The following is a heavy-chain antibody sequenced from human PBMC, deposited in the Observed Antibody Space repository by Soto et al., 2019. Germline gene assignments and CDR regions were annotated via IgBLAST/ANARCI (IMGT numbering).Heavy chain of an antibody. Sequence: GGSLRLSCAASGFTFSSYAMHWVRQAPGKGLEWVAVISYDGSNKYYADSVKGRFTISRDNSKNTLYLQMNSLRAEDTAVYYCAKSDTYYYDSSGYYYFDYWGQGTLVTVSS. V-gene: IGHV3-30-3*01. CDR3: AKSDTYYYDSSGYYYFDY. D-gene: IGHD3-22*01. CDR1: GFTFSSYA. CDR2: ISYDGSNK. J-gene: IGHJ4*02.